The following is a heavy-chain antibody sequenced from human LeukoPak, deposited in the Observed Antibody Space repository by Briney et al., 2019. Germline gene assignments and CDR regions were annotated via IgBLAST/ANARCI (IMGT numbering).Heavy chain of an antibody. CDR3: ARDRGRGYYDILTGYSPNFDY. CDR2: ISSSSSYI. D-gene: IGHD3-9*01. CDR1: GFTFSSYS. V-gene: IGHV3-21*01. Sequence: GGSLRLSWAASGFTFSSYSMNWVRQAPGKGLEWASSISSSSSYIYYADSVKGRFTISRDNAKNSLYLQMNSLRAEDTAVYYCARDRGRGYYDILTGYSPNFDYWGQGTLVTVSS. J-gene: IGHJ4*02.